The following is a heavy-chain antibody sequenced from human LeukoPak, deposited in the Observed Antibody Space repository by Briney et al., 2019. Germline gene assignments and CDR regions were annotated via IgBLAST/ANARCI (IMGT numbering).Heavy chain of an antibody. CDR1: GFTFSSYA. CDR2: ISSNGGST. CDR3: ARVGSWDAFDI. D-gene: IGHD1-26*01. V-gene: IGHV3-64*01. J-gene: IGHJ3*02. Sequence: GGSLRLSCAASGFTFSSYAMSWVRQAPGKGLEWVSAISSNGGSTYYANSVKGRFTISRDNSKNTLYLQMGSLRAEDMAVYYCARVGSWDAFDIWGQGTMVTVSS.